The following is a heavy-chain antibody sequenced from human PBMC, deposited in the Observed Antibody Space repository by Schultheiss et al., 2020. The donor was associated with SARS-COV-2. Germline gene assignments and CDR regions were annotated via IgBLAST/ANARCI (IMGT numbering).Heavy chain of an antibody. Sequence: ASVKVSCKASGYTFSDYYIHWVQQAPGQGLEWMGRINPKTGDTHYAQKFQGGVTMTWDTSISTAYVDLSSLTSDDTAVYYCARDPFERRPSLDDWGQGTLVTVSS. CDR3: ARDPFERRPSLDD. CDR1: GYTFSDYY. J-gene: IGHJ4*02. D-gene: IGHD3-16*01. V-gene: IGHV1-2*06. CDR2: INPKTGDT.